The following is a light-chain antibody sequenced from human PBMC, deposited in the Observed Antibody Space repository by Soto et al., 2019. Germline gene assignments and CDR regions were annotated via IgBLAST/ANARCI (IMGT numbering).Light chain of an antibody. V-gene: IGKV1-39*01. CDR2: AAS. J-gene: IGKJ4*01. CDR3: QQSYSTPPT. Sequence: DIQMTQSPSSLSASVGERVTITCRASQSISSYLNWYQQKPGKAPKLLIYAASSLQSGVPSRFSGSGSGTDFTLTISSLQPEDFATYYCQQSYSTPPTFGGGTTGAIK. CDR1: QSISSY.